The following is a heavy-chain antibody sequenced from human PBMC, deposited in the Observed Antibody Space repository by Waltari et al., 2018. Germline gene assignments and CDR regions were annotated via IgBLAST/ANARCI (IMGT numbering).Heavy chain of an antibody. D-gene: IGHD6-6*01. Sequence: QVQLVQSGAEVKKPGSSVKVSCKASGGPFSSYAISWVRQAPGQGLEWMGGIIPSLGIANYAQKFQGRVTITADKSTSTAYMELSSLRSEDTAVYYCARASEDIAARPDYDYWGQGTLVTVSS. CDR2: IIPSLGIA. V-gene: IGHV1-69*10. J-gene: IGHJ4*02. CDR3: ARASEDIAARPDYDY. CDR1: GGPFSSYA.